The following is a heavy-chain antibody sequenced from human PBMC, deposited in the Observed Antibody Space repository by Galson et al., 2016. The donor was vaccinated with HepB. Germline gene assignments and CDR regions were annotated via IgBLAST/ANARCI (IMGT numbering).Heavy chain of an antibody. D-gene: IGHD2-2*01. J-gene: IGHJ5*02. Sequence: LRLSCAASGFTFRSYGMHWIRQAPGKGLEWVAVIWYDESNKFYADSVKGRFTISRDNSKNTLYLQMNSLTADDTAMYYCARDPQRYCSSTSCYTGWFDPWGQGTLVTVSS. CDR1: GFTFRSYG. CDR3: ARDPQRYCSSTSCYTGWFDP. V-gene: IGHV3-33*01. CDR2: IWYDESNK.